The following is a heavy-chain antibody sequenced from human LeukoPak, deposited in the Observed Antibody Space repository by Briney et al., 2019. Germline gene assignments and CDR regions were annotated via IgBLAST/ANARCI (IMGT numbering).Heavy chain of an antibody. CDR3: ARETRKMAPKGPSVAGTRVASRTSYYYYGMDV. CDR2: ISYDGSNK. J-gene: IGHJ6*02. Sequence: PGGSLRLSCAASGFTFSSYAMHWVRQAPGKGLEWVAVISYDGSNKYYADSVKGRFTISRDNSKNTLYLQMNSLRAEDTAVYYCARETRKMAPKGPSVAGTRVASRTSYYYYGMDVWGQGTTVTVSS. D-gene: IGHD6-19*01. V-gene: IGHV3-30-3*01. CDR1: GFTFSSYA.